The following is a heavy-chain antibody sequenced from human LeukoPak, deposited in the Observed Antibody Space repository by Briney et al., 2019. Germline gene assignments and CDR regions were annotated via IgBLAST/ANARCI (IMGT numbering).Heavy chain of an antibody. D-gene: IGHD3-22*01. CDR1: GFNFSNFG. V-gene: IGHV3-33*01. Sequence: GSSLRLSCAAPGFNFSNFGMHWVRQSPGKGLEWVALIWYDGTNKYYADSVKGRFAISRDNAKNALYLQMNNLRDEDTAVYFCARDQNYYDSSGYYYFRYFQYWGQGTLVTVSS. CDR2: IWYDGTNK. CDR3: ARDQNYYDSSGYYYFRYFQY. J-gene: IGHJ1*01.